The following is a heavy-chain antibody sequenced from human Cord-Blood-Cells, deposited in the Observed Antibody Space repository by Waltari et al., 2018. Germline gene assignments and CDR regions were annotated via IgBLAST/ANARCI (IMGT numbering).Heavy chain of an antibody. CDR1: GFTFDDYA. V-gene: IGHV3-43D*04. CDR3: ARGGSGMDAFDI. J-gene: IGHJ3*02. CDR2: ISWDGGCT. D-gene: IGHD3-10*01. Sequence: EVQLVESGGVVVQPGGSLRLSCAASGFTFDDYAMHCVRQAPGKGLEWESLISWDGGCTYYAASVKCRFTISRDNSKNSLYLQMNSLRAGDTALYYCARGGSGMDAFDIWGQGTIVTVSS.